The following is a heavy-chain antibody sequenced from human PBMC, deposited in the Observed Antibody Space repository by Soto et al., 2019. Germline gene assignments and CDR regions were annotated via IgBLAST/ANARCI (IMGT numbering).Heavy chain of an antibody. CDR3: ARDRKKYSSGWYPAGMDV. D-gene: IGHD6-19*01. J-gene: IGHJ6*02. CDR1: GGTFSSYA. Sequence: SVKVSCKASGGTFSSYAISWVRQAPGQGLEWMGGIIPIFGTANYAQKFQGRVTIAADESTSTAYMELSSLRSEDTGVYYCARDRKKYSSGWYPAGMDVWGHGTTVTVSS. V-gene: IGHV1-69*13. CDR2: IIPIFGTA.